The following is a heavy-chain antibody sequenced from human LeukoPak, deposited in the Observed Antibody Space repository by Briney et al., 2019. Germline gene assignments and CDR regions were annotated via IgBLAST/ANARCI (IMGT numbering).Heavy chain of an antibody. CDR2: IYHRGST. J-gene: IGHJ3*02. CDR1: GYPISSGYY. V-gene: IGHV4-38-2*02. Sequence: PSETLSLTCTVSGYPISSGYYWGWIRQPPGKGLEWIGGIYHRGSTYYNPSLKSRVTISVDRSKNQFSLKLSSVTAADTAVYYCARGINKAMTAFDIWGQGTMVTVSS. D-gene: IGHD1-14*01. CDR3: ARGINKAMTAFDI.